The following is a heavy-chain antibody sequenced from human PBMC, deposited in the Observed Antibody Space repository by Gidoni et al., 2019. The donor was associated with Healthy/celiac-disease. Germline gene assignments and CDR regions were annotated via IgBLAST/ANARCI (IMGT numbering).Heavy chain of an antibody. D-gene: IGHD2-2*01. V-gene: IGHV3-21*01. J-gene: IGHJ4*02. CDR1: GFTFSRLS. CDR3: ARVPFRARYCSSTSCSHFDY. Sequence: EVQLVESGGGLVKPGGSLRLSCAASGFTFSRLSMNWVRQAQGTGLEWCSSMSRSSSYIYYADSVKGRYTISRDNAKNSLYLQMNSLRAEDTAVYYCARVPFRARYCSSTSCSHFDYGGQGTLVTVSS. CDR2: MSRSSSYI.